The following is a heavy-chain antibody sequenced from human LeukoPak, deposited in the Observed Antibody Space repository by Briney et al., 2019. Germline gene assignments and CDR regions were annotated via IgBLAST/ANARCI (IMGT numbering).Heavy chain of an antibody. Sequence: GGSLRLSCAASGFTFSSYAMHWVRQAPGKGLEWVAVISYDGSNKYYADSVKGRFTISRDNSKNTLYLQMNSLRAEDTAIYYCAKDPLGTTRLFDSWGQGTLVTVSS. CDR2: ISYDGSNK. CDR3: AKDPLGTTRLFDS. J-gene: IGHJ4*02. CDR1: GFTFSSYA. V-gene: IGHV3-30*04. D-gene: IGHD1-26*01.